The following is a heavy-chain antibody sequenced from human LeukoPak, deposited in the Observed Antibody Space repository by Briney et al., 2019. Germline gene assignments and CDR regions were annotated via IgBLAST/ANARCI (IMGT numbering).Heavy chain of an antibody. CDR3: ARHRIAARGSFDY. J-gene: IGHJ4*02. D-gene: IGHD6-6*01. CDR2: INHSGST. CDR1: GGSFSGYY. V-gene: IGHV4-34*01. Sequence: SETLSLTCAVYGGSFSGYYWSWIRQPPGKGLEWIGEINHSGSTNYNPSLKSRVTISVDTSKNQFSLRLSSVTAADTAVYYCARHRIAARGSFDYWGQGTLVTVSS.